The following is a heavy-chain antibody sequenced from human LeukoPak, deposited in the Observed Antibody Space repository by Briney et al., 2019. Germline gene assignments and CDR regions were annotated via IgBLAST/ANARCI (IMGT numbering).Heavy chain of an antibody. CDR2: IYHSGST. CDR1: GYSISSGYY. Sequence: SETLSLTCAVSGYSISSGYYWGWIRQPPGKGLEWIGSIYHSGSTYYNPSLKSRVTISVDTSKNQFSLKLSSVTAADTAVYYCARVGFGAMIVVVSYYYYMDVWGKGTTVTVFS. J-gene: IGHJ6*03. D-gene: IGHD3-22*01. CDR3: ARVGFGAMIVVVSYYYYMDV. V-gene: IGHV4-38-2*01.